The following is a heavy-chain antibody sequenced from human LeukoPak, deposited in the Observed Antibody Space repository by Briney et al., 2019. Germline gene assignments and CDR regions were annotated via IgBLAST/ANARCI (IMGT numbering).Heavy chain of an antibody. CDR1: GGTFSSYA. V-gene: IGHV1-69*05. CDR2: IIPIFGTA. J-gene: IGHJ3*02. Sequence: SVKVSCKASGGTFSSYAISWVRQAPGQGLEWMGGIIPIFGTANYAQKFQGRVTITTDESTSTAYMELSSLRSEDTAVYYCARGVKGFYYGSGSYSYAFDIWGQGTMVTVSS. D-gene: IGHD3-10*01. CDR3: ARGVKGFYYGSGSYSYAFDI.